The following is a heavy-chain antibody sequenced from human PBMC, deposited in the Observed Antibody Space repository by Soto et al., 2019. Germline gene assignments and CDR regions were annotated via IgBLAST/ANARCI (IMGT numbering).Heavy chain of an antibody. J-gene: IGHJ1*01. CDR3: ATQVTPFTFGGVTALTYFQH. CDR2: IYYSGET. V-gene: IGHV4-39*01. CDR1: GGSTSSGSYF. Sequence: SETLSLTCTVSGGSTSSGSYFWGWIRQPPGKGLEWIGSIYYSGETHYTPSLKGRVTISVDTSQSQFSLKVDSVTAADTAVYYCATQVTPFTFGGVTALTYFQHWGQGTPVTVSS. D-gene: IGHD3-16*01.